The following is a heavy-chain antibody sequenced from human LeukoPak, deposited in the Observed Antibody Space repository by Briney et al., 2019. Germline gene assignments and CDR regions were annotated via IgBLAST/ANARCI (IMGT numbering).Heavy chain of an antibody. CDR3: ARDYYYDSSGYYY. J-gene: IGHJ4*02. CDR1: GFTFSSFW. Sequence: GGSLRLSCAASGFTFSSFWMHWVRKAPGKGLVWVSSFYTDGSVKSYADPVKGRFTISRDNGKNTLYLQMNSLRAEDTAVYYCARDYYYDSSGYYYWGQGTLVTVSS. D-gene: IGHD3-22*01. CDR2: FYTDGSVK. V-gene: IGHV3-74*01.